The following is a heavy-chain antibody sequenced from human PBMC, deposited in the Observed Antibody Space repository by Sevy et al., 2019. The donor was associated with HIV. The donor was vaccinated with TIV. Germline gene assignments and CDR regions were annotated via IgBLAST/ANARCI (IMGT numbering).Heavy chain of an antibody. D-gene: IGHD1-20*01. CDR1: GFTFSSYA. Sequence: GGSLRLSCSASGFTFSSYAMSWVRQAPGKGLEWVSAISGTGGCTYYADSGKGRFTISRDNSKNTLYLQMNSLRAEDTAVYYCAKDGYKPSVGDENYYYYYMDVWGKGTTVTVSS. CDR2: ISGTGGCT. CDR3: AKDGYKPSVGDENYYYYYMDV. J-gene: IGHJ6*03. V-gene: IGHV3-23*01.